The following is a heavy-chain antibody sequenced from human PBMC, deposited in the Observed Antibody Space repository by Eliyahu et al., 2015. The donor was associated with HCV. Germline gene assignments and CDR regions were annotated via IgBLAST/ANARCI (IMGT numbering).Heavy chain of an antibody. CDR3: TTSGSGIFAH. D-gene: IGHD3-3*02. CDR2: IDQSGST. CDR1: GGSFSVYY. V-gene: IGHV4-34*01. J-gene: IGHJ4*02. Sequence: QVQLQQWGAGLLKPSETLSLTCAVYGGSFSVYYWSWIRQSPGKGLEWIGEIDQSGSTNYNPSLKSRVTISADTSKNQFSLNLNSVSAADTAVYYCTTSGSGIFAHWGQGNRVTVSS.